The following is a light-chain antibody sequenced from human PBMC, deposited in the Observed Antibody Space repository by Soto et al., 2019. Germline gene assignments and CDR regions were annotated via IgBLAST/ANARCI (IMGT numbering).Light chain of an antibody. J-gene: IGKJ3*01. V-gene: IGKV3-20*01. CDR3: QKYGGSLRVT. CDR1: QSVSSTY. CDR2: GAS. Sequence: EIVLTQSPGTLSLSPGERATLSCRASQSVSSTYLAWYQQKPGQAPRLLIYGASNRATGIPDRFSGSGSGTDFTLTISRLEPEDFAVYYCQKYGGSLRVTFGPGTKVDIK.